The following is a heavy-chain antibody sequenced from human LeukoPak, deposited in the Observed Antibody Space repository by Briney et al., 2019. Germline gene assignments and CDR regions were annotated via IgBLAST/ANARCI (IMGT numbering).Heavy chain of an antibody. J-gene: IGHJ4*02. CDR1: GFTFSSSA. CDR2: INSGGDDT. D-gene: IGHD1-26*01. Sequence: PGGSLRLSCAASGFTFSSSAMTWVRQAPGKGLEWVSAINSGGDDTVHADSVKGRLTISRDNFKNTLYLQMNSLRAEDTAKYYCTKGGSYAPLDYWGQGTLVTVSS. CDR3: TKGGSYAPLDY. V-gene: IGHV3-23*01.